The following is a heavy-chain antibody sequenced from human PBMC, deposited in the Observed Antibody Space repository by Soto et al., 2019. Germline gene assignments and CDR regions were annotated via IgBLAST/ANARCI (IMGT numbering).Heavy chain of an antibody. J-gene: IGHJ5*02. D-gene: IGHD3-3*01. CDR2: IYYSGST. CDR1: GSSISSSSYY. Sequence: PSETLSLTCSVSGSSISSSSYYWGWIRQPTGKGLEWIGSIYYSGSTSYNPSLKSRVTISVDTSKNQFSLKLSSVTAADTAVYYCARHAAAYYDFWSGYSSRWFDPWGQGTLVTVSS. V-gene: IGHV4-39*01. CDR3: ARHAAAYYDFWSGYSSRWFDP.